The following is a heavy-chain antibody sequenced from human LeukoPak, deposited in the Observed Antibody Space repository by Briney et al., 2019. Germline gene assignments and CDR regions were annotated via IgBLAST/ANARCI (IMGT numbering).Heavy chain of an antibody. D-gene: IGHD2-21*02. Sequence: PSETLSLTCTVSGGSISSGDCYWSWIRQPPGKGLEWIGYIYYSGTTYYNPSLKGRVTMSVDTSKNQFSLKLSSVTAADTAVYYCAKESGDLTWSDPWAREPWSPSPQ. CDR2: IYYSGTT. V-gene: IGHV4-30-4*01. CDR3: AKESGDLTWSDP. CDR1: GGSISSGDCY. J-gene: IGHJ5*02.